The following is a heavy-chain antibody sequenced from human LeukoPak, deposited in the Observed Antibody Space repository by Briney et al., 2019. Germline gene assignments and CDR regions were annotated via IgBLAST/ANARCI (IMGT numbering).Heavy chain of an antibody. V-gene: IGHV4-34*01. Sequence: SETLSLTCAVSGVSFNDYYWSWVRQTPGKGLEWIGEINHSGYTNDSPSLKSRVTLSIDTSRKRFSLNLRSVTVADTGIYYCTRMTAGHDYWGQGTLVTVSS. D-gene: IGHD2-21*02. CDR3: TRMTAGHDY. J-gene: IGHJ4*02. CDR2: INHSGYT. CDR1: GVSFNDYY.